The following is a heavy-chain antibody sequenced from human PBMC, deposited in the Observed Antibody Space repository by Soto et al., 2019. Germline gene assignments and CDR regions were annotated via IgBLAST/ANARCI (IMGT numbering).Heavy chain of an antibody. D-gene: IGHD3-16*01. CDR1: GYSFTSYW. Sequence: GESLKISCKGSGYSFTSYWIGWVRQMPGKGLEWMGIIYPGDSDTRYSPSFQGHVTISADKSISTAYLQWSSLKASDTAMYYCARPAAIDYYYYYYGMDAWGQGTTVAVSS. CDR2: IYPGDSDT. CDR3: ARPAAIDYYYYYYGMDA. V-gene: IGHV5-51*01. J-gene: IGHJ6*02.